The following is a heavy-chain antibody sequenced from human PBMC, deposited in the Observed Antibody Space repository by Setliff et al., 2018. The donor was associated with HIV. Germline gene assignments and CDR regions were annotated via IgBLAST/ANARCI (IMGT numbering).Heavy chain of an antibody. J-gene: IGHJ6*02. V-gene: IGHV1-69*05. CDR3: ARTGIIVGATPYYYYGMDV. Sequence: SVKVSCKASGGTFSSYAISWVRQAPGQGLEWMGGIIPIFGTANYAQKFQGRVTITTDESTSTAYMELSSLRSEDTAAYYCARTGIIVGATPYYYYGMDVWGQGTTVSVSS. CDR2: IIPIFGTA. D-gene: IGHD1-26*01. CDR1: GGTFSSYA.